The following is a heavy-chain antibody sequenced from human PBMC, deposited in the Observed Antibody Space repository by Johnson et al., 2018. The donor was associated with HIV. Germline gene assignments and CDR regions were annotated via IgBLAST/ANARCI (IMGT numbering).Heavy chain of an antibody. Sequence: VQLVESGGGLVQPGRSLRLSCAASGFTFDDYAMHWVRQAPGKGLEWVSGISWNSGIIGYADSVKGRFTITRDNAKNSLYLQMNSLRAEDTAVYYCARMGLTGAFDIWGQGTMVTVSS. D-gene: IGHD3-9*01. J-gene: IGHJ3*02. CDR1: GFTFDDYA. CDR3: ARMGLTGAFDI. V-gene: IGHV3-9*01. CDR2: ISWNSGII.